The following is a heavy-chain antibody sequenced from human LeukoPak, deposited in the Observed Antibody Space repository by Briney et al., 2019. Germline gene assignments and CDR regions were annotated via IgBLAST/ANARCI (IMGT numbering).Heavy chain of an antibody. CDR1: GFTFSNYA. D-gene: IGHD6-19*01. CDR3: ATAVNRDGSGWYWYFDL. V-gene: IGHV3-23*01. J-gene: IGHJ2*01. Sequence: PGGSLRLSCAAPGFTFSNYAMNWVRRAPGKGLQWVSAISPGSGSTYYADSVKGRFTISRDNSKNTLYLEMNSLRAEDTAVFYCATAVNRDGSGWYWYFDLWGRGTLVTVSS. CDR2: ISPGSGST.